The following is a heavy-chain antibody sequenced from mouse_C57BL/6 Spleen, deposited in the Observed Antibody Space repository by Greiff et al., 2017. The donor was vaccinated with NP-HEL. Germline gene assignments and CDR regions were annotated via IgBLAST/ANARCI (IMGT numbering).Heavy chain of an antibody. Sequence: EVKLMESGPGLVKPSQSLSLTCSVTGYSITSGYYWNWIRQFPGNKLEWMGYISYDGSNNYNPSLKNRTSITRDTSKKQFFLKLNSVTTEDTATYYCAREGAYDGYLFAYWGQGTLVTVSA. D-gene: IGHD2-3*01. CDR3: AREGAYDGYLFAY. CDR1: GYSITSGYY. J-gene: IGHJ3*01. CDR2: ISYDGSN. V-gene: IGHV3-6*01.